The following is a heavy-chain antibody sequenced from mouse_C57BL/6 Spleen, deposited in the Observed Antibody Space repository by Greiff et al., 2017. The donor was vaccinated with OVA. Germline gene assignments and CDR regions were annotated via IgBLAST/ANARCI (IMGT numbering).Heavy chain of an antibody. Sequence: QVQLQQSGAELVRPGASVTLSCKASGYTFTDYEMHWVKQTPVHGLEWIGAIDPETGGTAYNQKFKGKAILTADKSSSTAYMELRSLTSEDSAVYYCTREDGSSYGWFAYWGQGTLVTVSA. CDR1: GYTFTDYE. D-gene: IGHD1-1*01. CDR2: IDPETGGT. CDR3: TREDGSSYGWFAY. V-gene: IGHV1-15*01. J-gene: IGHJ3*01.